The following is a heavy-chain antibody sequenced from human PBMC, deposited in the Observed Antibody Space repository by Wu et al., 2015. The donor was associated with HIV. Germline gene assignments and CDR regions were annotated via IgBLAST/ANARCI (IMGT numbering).Heavy chain of an antibody. CDR3: SRDGSNYGDYIPDF. CDR1: GYIFSNFG. Sequence: QVQLVQSGTEVKKPGASVKVSCKASGYIFSNFGITWVRQAPGQGLEWMGWISIYNGNTNYAQNFQGRVTMTTDTSTSTAYMELRILRSDDTAVYYCSRDGSNYGDYIPDFWGQGTLVTVSS. V-gene: IGHV1-18*01. CDR2: ISIYNGNT. J-gene: IGHJ4*02. D-gene: IGHD4-17*01.